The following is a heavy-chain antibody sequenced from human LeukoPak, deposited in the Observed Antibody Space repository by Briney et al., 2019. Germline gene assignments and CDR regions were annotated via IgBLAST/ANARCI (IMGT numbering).Heavy chain of an antibody. CDR2: IYGSGST. J-gene: IGHJ4*02. CDR1: GDSLSSHY. D-gene: IGHD6-19*01. Sequence: PSETLSLTCTVFGDSLSSHYWSWIRQSPGKGLEWIGYIYGSGSTHYYPSLRRRVTISEDTTNNQFSLKLASLTAADTAVYYCERNVGWYTYDSWGQGTLVTVSS. CDR3: ERNVGWYTYDS. V-gene: IGHV4-59*08.